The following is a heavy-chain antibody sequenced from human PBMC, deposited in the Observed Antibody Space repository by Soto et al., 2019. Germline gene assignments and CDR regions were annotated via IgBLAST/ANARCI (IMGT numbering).Heavy chain of an antibody. Sequence: EVQLVESGGGLVQPGGSLRLSCAASGFTFSSYSINWVRQAPGKGLEWVSYISSSSSTIYYADSVKGRFTISRDNAKNSLYLQMNSLRDEDTGVYYCGRGGGGNAKLGLWGQGTLVTVSS. D-gene: IGHD2-15*01. CDR2: ISSSSSTI. CDR1: GFTFSSYS. V-gene: IGHV3-48*02. CDR3: GRGGGGNAKLGL. J-gene: IGHJ4*02.